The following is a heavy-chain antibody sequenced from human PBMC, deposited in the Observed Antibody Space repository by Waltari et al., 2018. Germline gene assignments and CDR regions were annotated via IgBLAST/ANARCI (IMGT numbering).Heavy chain of an antibody. Sequence: QVHLQPWGAGLLKPSETLSLTCAVSGGSFSGYFWSWFRQPPGKGLEWLGEINHSGYTNYNPSLKSRVTISVDTSKNQFSLKLSSVTAADTAVYYCAREGRAAAGTDYWSQGTLVTVSS. V-gene: IGHV4-34*02. CDR3: AREGRAAAGTDY. CDR2: INHSGYT. D-gene: IGHD6-13*01. CDR1: GGSFSGYF. J-gene: IGHJ4*02.